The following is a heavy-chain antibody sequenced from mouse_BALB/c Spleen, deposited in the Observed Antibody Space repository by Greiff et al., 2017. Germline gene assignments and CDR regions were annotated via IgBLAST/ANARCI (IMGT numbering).Heavy chain of an antibody. Sequence: EVQLVESGGGLVKPGGSLKLSCAASGFTFSSYAMSWVRQSPEKRLEWVAEISSGGSYTYYPDTVTGRFTISRDNAKNTLYLEMSSLRSEDTAMYYCARAPITGTGTHYFDYWGQGTTLTVSS. V-gene: IGHV5-9-4*01. CDR2: ISSGGSYT. CDR1: GFTFSSYA. D-gene: IGHD4-1*01. J-gene: IGHJ2*01. CDR3: ARAPITGTGTHYFDY.